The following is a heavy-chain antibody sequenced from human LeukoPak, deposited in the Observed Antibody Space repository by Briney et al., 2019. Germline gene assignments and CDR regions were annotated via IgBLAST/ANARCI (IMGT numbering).Heavy chain of an antibody. V-gene: IGHV1-8*01. CDR2: MNPNRGNT. J-gene: IGHJ4*02. D-gene: IGHD3-10*01. CDR1: GYTFTSYD. CDR3: AREWDGSGLNY. Sequence: ASVKVSCKASGYTFTSYDINWVRQATGQGQERMGWMNPNRGNTGYAQKFQGRVTMTRNTSISTAYMELSSLRSEDTAVYYCAREWDGSGLNYWGQGTLVTVSS.